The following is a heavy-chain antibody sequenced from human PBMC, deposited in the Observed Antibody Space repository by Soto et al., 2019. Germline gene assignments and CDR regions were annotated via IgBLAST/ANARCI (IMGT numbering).Heavy chain of an antibody. CDR3: AADRYCSSNTCPGAFDI. J-gene: IGHJ3*02. D-gene: IGHD2-2*01. V-gene: IGHV3-15*01. CDR1: GFALTHVW. CDR2: IKRKMDGETT. Sequence: EVQLLESGGDLAEPGGSLRLSCAASGFALTHVWMTWVRQAPGRGLEWVGSIKRKMDGETTNYAAPVKGRFTISRDESKTTLYLQMNSLKTDDSAVYYCAADRYCSSNTCPGAFDIWGQGTTV.